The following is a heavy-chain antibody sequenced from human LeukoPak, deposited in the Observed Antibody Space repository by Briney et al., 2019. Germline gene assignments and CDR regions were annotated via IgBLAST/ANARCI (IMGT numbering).Heavy chain of an antibody. V-gene: IGHV4-34*01. J-gene: IGHJ4*02. D-gene: IGHD3-10*01. Sequence: PSETQSLTCAVYGGSFSGYYWSWIRQPPGKGLEWIGEINHSGGTNYNPSLKSRVTISLDTSKRQFSLNLNSVTAADTAVYYCATFSTRGVIRGVITHDFWGQGTLVTVSS. CDR3: ATFSTRGVIRGVITHDF. CDR1: GGSFSGYY. CDR2: INHSGGT.